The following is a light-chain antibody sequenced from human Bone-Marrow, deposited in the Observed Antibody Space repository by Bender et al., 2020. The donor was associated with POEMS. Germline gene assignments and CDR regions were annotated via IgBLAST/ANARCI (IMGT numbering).Light chain of an antibody. V-gene: IGLV3-1*01. J-gene: IGLJ2*01. CDR2: EDN. Sequence: SYGLTQPPSVSVSPGHTANITCSGDQLGDQYASWYQLKPGQSPVLVIYEDNKRPSVFPERFSGSNSGNIATLTISGTQALDEADYYCQAWDTSSVVFGGGTKLTVL. CDR3: QAWDTSSVV. CDR1: QLGDQY.